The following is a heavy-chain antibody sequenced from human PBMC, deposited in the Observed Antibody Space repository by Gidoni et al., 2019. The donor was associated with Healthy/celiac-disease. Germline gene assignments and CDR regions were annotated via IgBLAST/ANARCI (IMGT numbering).Heavy chain of an antibody. CDR2: ISSSSSYI. CDR3: AREELSPDFDY. J-gene: IGHJ4*01. Sequence: EVQLVESGGGLVKPGGSLRLACAASGFSFSSYSMNWFRQAPGKGLEWVSSISSSSSYIYYADSVKGRFTISRDNAKNSLYLQMNSLRAEDTAVYYCAREELSPDFDYWGHGTLVTVS. D-gene: IGHD3-16*02. V-gene: IGHV3-21*01. CDR1: GFSFSSYS.